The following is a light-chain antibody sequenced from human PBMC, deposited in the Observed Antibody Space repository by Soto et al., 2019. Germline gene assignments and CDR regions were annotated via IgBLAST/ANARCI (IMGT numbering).Light chain of an antibody. Sequence: EIVLTQSPATLSLSPGQRATLSCRASQSVGSYLAWYQQKPGQAPRLLIYDASNRATGIPDRFSGSGSGTDFHLAISSLEPEDFAVYYCHQRSNWPRTFGQGTKLEIK. V-gene: IGKV3-11*01. CDR1: QSVGSY. CDR2: DAS. CDR3: HQRSNWPRT. J-gene: IGKJ2*01.